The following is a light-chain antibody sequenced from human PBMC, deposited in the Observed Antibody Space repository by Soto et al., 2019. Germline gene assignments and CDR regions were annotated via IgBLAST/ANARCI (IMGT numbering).Light chain of an antibody. J-gene: IGLJ3*02. CDR1: GSDVDGYKY. Sequence: QSALTHPRSVSGSPGQSVTISCSGTGSDVDGYKYVSWYQQHPGRAPKRMIYDVNKRPSAVPDRFSGSKSGNTASLTISGLQDEDEADYYCCFYTGSYTWLFGGGTKVTVL. CDR2: DVN. V-gene: IGLV2-11*01. CDR3: CFYTGSYTWL.